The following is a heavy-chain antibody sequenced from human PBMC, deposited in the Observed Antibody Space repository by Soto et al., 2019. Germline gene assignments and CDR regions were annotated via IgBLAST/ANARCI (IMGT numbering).Heavy chain of an antibody. CDR3: VQTTGWPGFDY. D-gene: IGHD6-19*01. V-gene: IGHV3-53*01. CDR1: GFTVSSKY. CDR2: IYGGGTT. Sequence: GGSLGLSCAASGFTVSSKYMTWVRQAPGKGLEWVSVIYGGGTTYYADSVKGRFTISRDNSKNTLYLQVNSLRAEDTAVYYCVQTTGWPGFDYWGQGTLVTVSS. J-gene: IGHJ4*02.